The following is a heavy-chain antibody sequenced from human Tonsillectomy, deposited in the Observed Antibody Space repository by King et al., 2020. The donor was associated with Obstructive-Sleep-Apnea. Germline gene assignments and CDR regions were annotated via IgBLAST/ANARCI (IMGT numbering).Heavy chain of an antibody. D-gene: IGHD3-10*01. CDR3: ERRGYKEVDY. Sequence: VQLVESGAEVKKPGESLKISCKGSVYSFTSYWIGWVRQMPGKGLEWLGIIYPGYSDTRSSPYFQGQVTISAGKSISTAYLQWSSLKASDTAMYYCERRGYKEVDYWGQGTLVTVSS. CDR1: VYSFTSYW. CDR2: IYPGYSDT. J-gene: IGHJ4*02. V-gene: IGHV5-51*01.